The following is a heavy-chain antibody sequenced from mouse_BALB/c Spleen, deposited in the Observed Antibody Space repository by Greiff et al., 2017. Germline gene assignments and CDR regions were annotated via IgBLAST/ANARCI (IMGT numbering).Heavy chain of an antibody. J-gene: IGHJ3*01. CDR1: GFTFSSYT. V-gene: IGHV5-12-2*01. CDR2: ISNGGGST. CDR3: ARLYYDYDGFAY. D-gene: IGHD2-4*01. Sequence: EVMLVESGGGLVQPGGSLKLSCAASGFTFSSYTMSWVRQTPEKRLEWVAYISNGGGSTYYPDTVKGRFTISRDNAKNTLYLQMSSLKSEDTAMYYCARLYYDYDGFAYWGQGTLVTVSA.